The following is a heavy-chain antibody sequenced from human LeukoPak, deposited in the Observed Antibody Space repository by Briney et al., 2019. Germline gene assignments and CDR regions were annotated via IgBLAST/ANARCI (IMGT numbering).Heavy chain of an antibody. D-gene: IGHD2-2*01. J-gene: IGHJ6*04. Sequence: GGSLRLSCAASGDTFSSYGMHWVRQAPGQGLEWMAVIWYDGSNKYYADSVKGRFTISRDNSKNTLYLQMNSLRAEDTAVYYCARDGSYIVVVPAATVDYYYYYGMDVWGKGTTVTVSS. V-gene: IGHV3-33*01. CDR2: IWYDGSNK. CDR1: GDTFSSYG. CDR3: ARDGSYIVVVPAATVDYYYYYGMDV.